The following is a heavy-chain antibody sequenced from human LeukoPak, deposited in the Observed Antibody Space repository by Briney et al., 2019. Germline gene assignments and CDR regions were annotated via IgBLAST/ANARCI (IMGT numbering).Heavy chain of an antibody. J-gene: IGHJ4*02. CDR1: ALTVSTND. Sequence: GGSLTLSCAPSALTVSTNDMTWARQATGRRLEWLSVLYSDGNTKYADSVQGRVTISRVNSKNTLYLEMNSLSPDDTAVYYCARGVEPLAAKTLAYWGQGTLVTVSS. CDR2: LYSDGNT. V-gene: IGHV3-53*01. CDR3: ARGVEPLAAKTLAY. D-gene: IGHD1-14*01.